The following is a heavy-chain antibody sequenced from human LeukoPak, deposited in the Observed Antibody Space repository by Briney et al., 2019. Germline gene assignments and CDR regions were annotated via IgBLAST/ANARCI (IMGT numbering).Heavy chain of an antibody. J-gene: IGHJ4*02. CDR2: ISGSGNTI. V-gene: IGHV3-48*04. D-gene: IGHD2-21*02. CDR3: ASMTTYCGGDCYFFDY. CDR1: GLSLSPYS. Sequence: GGSLRLSCAASGLSLSPYSMNWVRQAPGKGLEWISYISGSGNTIHYADSVKGRFTISRDNAKNSLYLQVNSLRAEDTAVYYCASMTTYCGGDCYFFDYWGQGTLVTVSS.